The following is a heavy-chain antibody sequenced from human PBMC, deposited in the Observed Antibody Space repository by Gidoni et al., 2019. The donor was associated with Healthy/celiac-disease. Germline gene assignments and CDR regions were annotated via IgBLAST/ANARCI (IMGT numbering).Heavy chain of an antibody. Sequence: EVQLVDSGGGLVKPGGSLRLSCASSGFTFSSYSMSWVRQAPGKGRGWVSSSSSSSSYIYYADSVKGRFTISRDNAKNSLYLQMNSLRDEDTAVYYCARSIAVAGTPGYWGQGTLVTVSS. D-gene: IGHD6-19*01. V-gene: IGHV3-21*01. CDR1: GFTFSSYS. CDR2: SSSSSSYI. CDR3: ARSIAVAGTPGY. J-gene: IGHJ4*02.